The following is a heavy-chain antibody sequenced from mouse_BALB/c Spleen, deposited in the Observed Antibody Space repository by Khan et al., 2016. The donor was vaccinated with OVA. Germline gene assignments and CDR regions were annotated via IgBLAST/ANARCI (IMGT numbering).Heavy chain of an antibody. J-gene: IGHJ3*01. Sequence: VQLQESGAELVRPGVSVKISCKGSGYRFTDFTMHWVKQSHAKSLEWIGVISTYYGDASYNQKFKGKATMTVDKSSSTAYMELARLTSEDSAIYDVGRGGGGDRFAYWGQGTLVTVSA. CDR1: GYRFTDFT. CDR2: ISTYYGDA. V-gene: IGHV1S137*01. CDR3: GRGGGGDRFAY.